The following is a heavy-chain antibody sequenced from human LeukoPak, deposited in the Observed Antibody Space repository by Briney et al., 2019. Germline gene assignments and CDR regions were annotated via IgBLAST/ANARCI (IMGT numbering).Heavy chain of an antibody. Sequence: ASVKVSCKASGYTFTGYYMHWVRQAPGQGLEWMGWINPNSGATNYAQKFQGRFTMTRDTSISTAYMDLGRLRSDDTAVYYCARDERCDSSGYPFDYWGQGTLVTVSS. D-gene: IGHD3-22*01. J-gene: IGHJ4*02. CDR3: ARDERCDSSGYPFDY. CDR1: GYTFTGYY. CDR2: INPNSGAT. V-gene: IGHV1-2*02.